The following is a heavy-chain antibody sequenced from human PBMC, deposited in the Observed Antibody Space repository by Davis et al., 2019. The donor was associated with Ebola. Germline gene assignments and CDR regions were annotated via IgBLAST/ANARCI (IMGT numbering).Heavy chain of an antibody. Sequence: PGGSLRLSCAASGFTFSNYAMTWVRQAPGKGLEWVSGISGSGGRTDYADSVKGRFTISRDNSKNTLYVQVNSLTAEDTAVYYCVRTTYGAPEYWGQGTLVTVSS. CDR3: VRTTYGAPEY. CDR1: GFTFSNYA. CDR2: ISGSGGRT. J-gene: IGHJ4*02. V-gene: IGHV3-23*01. D-gene: IGHD1-7*01.